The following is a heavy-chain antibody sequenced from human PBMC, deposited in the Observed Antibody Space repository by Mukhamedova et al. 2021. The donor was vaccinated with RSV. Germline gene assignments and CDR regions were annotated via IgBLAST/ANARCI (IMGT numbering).Heavy chain of an antibody. D-gene: IGHD6-19*01. J-gene: IGHJ4*02. Sequence: KYSQKFQGRVTITRDTSASTAYMELSSLRSEGTAVYYCAIPSSGWGFDYWGQGTLVTVSS. CDR3: AIPSSGWGFDY. V-gene: IGHV1-3*01.